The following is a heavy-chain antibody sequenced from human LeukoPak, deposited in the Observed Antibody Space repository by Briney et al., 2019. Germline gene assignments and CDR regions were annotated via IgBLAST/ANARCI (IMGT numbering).Heavy chain of an antibody. Sequence: GGSLRLSCAASGFTFSSYAMHRVRQAPGKGLEWVAVISYDGSNKYYADSVKGRFTISRDNSKNTLYLQMNSLRAEDTAVYYCAKKVAGDYRVDYWGQGTLVTVSS. J-gene: IGHJ4*02. CDR3: AKKVAGDYRVDY. CDR1: GFTFSSYA. V-gene: IGHV3-30*04. CDR2: ISYDGSNK. D-gene: IGHD4-17*01.